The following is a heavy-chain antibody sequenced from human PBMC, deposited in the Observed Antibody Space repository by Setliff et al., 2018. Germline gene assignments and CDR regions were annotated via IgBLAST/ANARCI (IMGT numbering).Heavy chain of an antibody. CDR3: VREGYSEYFQD. V-gene: IGHV4-61*10. J-gene: IGHJ1*01. CDR1: GGSVNSGYDN. D-gene: IGHD1-1*01. CDR2: INRRGST. Sequence: SETLSLTCTVSGGSVNSGYDNWNWLRQPAGKGLEWIGHINRRGSTNFSPSLKSRVTISLDTSKNQFSLTLSSVTAADTAVYYCVREGYSEYFQDWGRGTLVTVSS.